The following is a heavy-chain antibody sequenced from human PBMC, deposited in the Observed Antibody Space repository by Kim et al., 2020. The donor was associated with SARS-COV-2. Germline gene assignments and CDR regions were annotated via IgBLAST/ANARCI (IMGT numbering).Heavy chain of an antibody. CDR3: VRQRPPFYDYVWGSYRYPFDY. V-gene: IGHV4-39*01. Sequence: SETLSLTCTVSGGSISSSSYYWGWIRQPPGKGLEWIGSIYYSGSTYYNPSLKSRVTISVDTSKNQFSLKLSSVTAADTAVYYCVRQRPPFYDYVWGSYRYPFDYWGQGTLVTVSS. CDR2: IYYSGST. D-gene: IGHD3-16*02. J-gene: IGHJ4*02. CDR1: GGSISSSSYY.